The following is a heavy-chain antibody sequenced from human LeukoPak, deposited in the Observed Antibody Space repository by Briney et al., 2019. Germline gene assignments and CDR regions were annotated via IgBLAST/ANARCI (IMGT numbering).Heavy chain of an antibody. D-gene: IGHD6-6*01. CDR3: AKDFYSSSSSRTYDY. CDR2: ISSSGGTT. J-gene: IGHJ4*02. CDR1: GFTFGSSG. Sequence: TGGSLRLSCTASGFTFGSSGMSWVRQAPGKGLEWVSSISSSGGTTENEASVGGRFTISRDNSKNTLDLQMNSLRAEDTAVYYCAKDFYSSSSSRTYDYWGQGILVSVSS. V-gene: IGHV3-23*01.